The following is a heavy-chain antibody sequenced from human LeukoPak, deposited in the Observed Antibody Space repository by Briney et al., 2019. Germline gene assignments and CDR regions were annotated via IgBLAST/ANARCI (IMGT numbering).Heavy chain of an antibody. CDR3: ARDCGILRIDCGDSLDI. CDR2: IKQDGSEK. Sequence: PGGSLRISCAASGFTFSSYWMHWVRQAPGKGLEWVANIKQDGSEKYYVDSVRGRFSISRDNARNSLHLQMNSLRAEDTAVYYCARDCGILRIDCGDSLDIWGQGTMVTVSS. D-gene: IGHD2-21*01. V-gene: IGHV3-7*03. CDR1: GFTFSSYW. J-gene: IGHJ3*02.